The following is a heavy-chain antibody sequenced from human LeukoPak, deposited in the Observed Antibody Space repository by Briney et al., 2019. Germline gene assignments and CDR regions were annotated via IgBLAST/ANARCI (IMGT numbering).Heavy chain of an antibody. D-gene: IGHD4-17*01. Sequence: SETLSLTCTVSGGSITSYYWSWIRQPPGKGLEWIGYIYYSGSTNYNPSLKSRLTISVDASKNQFSLKLSSVTATDTAVYYCASLTTVTQGYFDTWGQGTLVTVSS. CDR1: GGSITSYY. CDR3: ASLTTVTQGYFDT. J-gene: IGHJ4*02. V-gene: IGHV4-59*08. CDR2: IYYSGST.